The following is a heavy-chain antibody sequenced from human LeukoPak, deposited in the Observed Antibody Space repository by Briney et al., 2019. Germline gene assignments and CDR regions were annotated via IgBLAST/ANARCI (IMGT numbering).Heavy chain of an antibody. CDR2: INHSGST. J-gene: IGHJ5*02. CDR3: ARRYCSSTSCYLFSWFDP. CDR1: GGSFSGYY. V-gene: IGHV4-34*01. D-gene: IGHD2-2*01. Sequence: SETLSLTCAVYGGSFSGYYWSWIRQPPGKGLEWIGEINHSGSTNYNPYLKSRVTISVDTSKNQYSLKLSSVTAANTAVYDCARRYCSSTSCYLFSWFDPWGQGTLVTVSS.